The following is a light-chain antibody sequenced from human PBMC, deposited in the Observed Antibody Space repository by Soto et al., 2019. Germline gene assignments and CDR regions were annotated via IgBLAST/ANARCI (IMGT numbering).Light chain of an antibody. Sequence: DIQMTQSPSSLSASVGDRVTITCRASQSISSYLNWYQQKPGKAPKLLIYAASSLQSGVPSRFSGSRSGTDFTLTISSVQPEDFATYYCQQSYSTPFVTFGQGTRLEIK. J-gene: IGKJ5*01. CDR1: QSISSY. V-gene: IGKV1-39*01. CDR2: AAS. CDR3: QQSYSTPFVT.